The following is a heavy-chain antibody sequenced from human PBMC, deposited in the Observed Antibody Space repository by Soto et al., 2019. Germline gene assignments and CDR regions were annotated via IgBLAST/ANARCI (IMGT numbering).Heavy chain of an antibody. D-gene: IGHD3-10*01. CDR2: ISSSSSYI. CDR1: GFTFSSYS. CDR3: ARDRVLDYYYGMDV. J-gene: IGHJ6*02. V-gene: IGHV3-21*01. Sequence: EVQLVESGGGLVKPGGSLRLSCAASGFTFSSYSMNWVRQAPGKGLEWVSSISSSSSYIYYADSVKGRFTISRDNAKNSLYLQMNSLRAEDTAVHYCARDRVLDYYYGMDVWGQGTTVTVSS.